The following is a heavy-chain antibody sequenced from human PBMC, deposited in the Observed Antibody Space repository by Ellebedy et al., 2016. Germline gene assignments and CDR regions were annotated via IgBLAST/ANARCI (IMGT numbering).Heavy chain of an antibody. V-gene: IGHV4-34*01. CDR2: INHSGST. CDR1: GFTFSISG. D-gene: IGHD6-19*01. Sequence: ESLKISCAASGFTFSISGMTWVRQPPGKGLEWIGEINHSGSTNYNPSLKSRVTISVDTSKNQFSLKLSSVTAADTAVYYCARGSIAVAVNWFDPWGQGTLVTVSS. CDR3: ARGSIAVAVNWFDP. J-gene: IGHJ5*02.